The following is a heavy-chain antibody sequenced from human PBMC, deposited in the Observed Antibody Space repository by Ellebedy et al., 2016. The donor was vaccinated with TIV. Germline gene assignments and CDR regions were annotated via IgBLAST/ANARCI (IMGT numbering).Heavy chain of an antibody. D-gene: IGHD5-12*01. V-gene: IGHV3-15*01. CDR3: TTGPRGWLREH. CDR2: IKSKTDGGTT. CDR1: GFTFSNAW. Sequence: GESLKISCAASGFTFSNAWMSWVRQAPGKGLEWVGRIKSKTDGGTTDYAAHVKGRFTISRDDSKNTLYLQMNSLKTEDTAVYYCTTGPRGWLREHWGQGTLVTVSS. J-gene: IGHJ4*02.